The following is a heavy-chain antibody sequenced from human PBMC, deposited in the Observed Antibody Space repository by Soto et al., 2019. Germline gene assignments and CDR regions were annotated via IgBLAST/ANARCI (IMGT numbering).Heavy chain of an antibody. CDR3: ARDFYPLAYYFDY. J-gene: IGHJ4*02. Sequence: ASVKVSGKASGYTFHNNGISWVRQAPGQGLEWLGWISGLDGKTKYAQRLQGRVTMTADTSTSTAYMELRSLRSDDTAVYYCARDFYPLAYYFDYWGQGTLVTVSA. CDR1: GYTFHNNG. CDR2: ISGLDGKT. V-gene: IGHV1-18*04.